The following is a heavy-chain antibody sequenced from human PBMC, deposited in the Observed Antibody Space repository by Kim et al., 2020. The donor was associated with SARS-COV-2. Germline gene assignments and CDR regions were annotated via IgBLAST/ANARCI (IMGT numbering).Heavy chain of an antibody. J-gene: IGHJ4*02. Sequence: GGSLRLSCAASGFTFSDYYMSWIRQAPGKGLEWVSYISSSGSTIYYADSVKGRFTISRDNAKNSLYLQMNSLRAEDTAVYYCARTDSSSSLLLGANYWGQGTLVTVSS. D-gene: IGHD2-15*01. CDR3: ARTDSSSSLLLGANY. CDR1: GFTFSDYY. CDR2: ISSSGSTI. V-gene: IGHV3-11*01.